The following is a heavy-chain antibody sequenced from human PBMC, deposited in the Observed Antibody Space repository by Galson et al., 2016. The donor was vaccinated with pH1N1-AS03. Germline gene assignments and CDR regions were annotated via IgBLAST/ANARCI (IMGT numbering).Heavy chain of an antibody. D-gene: IGHD1-1*01. V-gene: IGHV7-4-1*02. CDR3: ARDKGGSFQDAFDI. CDR2: INTNTGNP. J-gene: IGHJ3*02. Sequence: SVKVSCKASGYTFNTYDMNWVRQAPGQGLEWMGWINTNTGNPTYAQGFTGRFVFSLDTSVSTAYLHISSLKAEDTAVYYWARDKGGSFQDAFDIWGQGTMVTVSS. CDR1: GYTFNTYD.